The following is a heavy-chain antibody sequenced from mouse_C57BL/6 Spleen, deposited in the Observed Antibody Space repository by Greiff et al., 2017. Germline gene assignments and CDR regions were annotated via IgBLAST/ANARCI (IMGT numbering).Heavy chain of an antibody. D-gene: IGHD2-2*01. CDR1: GFTFSSYG. Sequence: EVHLVESGGDLVKPGGSLKLSCAASGFTFSSYGMSWVRQTPDKRLEWVATISSGGSYTYYPDSVKGRFTISRDNAKNTLYLQMSSLKSEDTAMYYCARLQAPSTMVTTGAMDYWGQGTSVTVSS. CDR2: ISSGGSYT. V-gene: IGHV5-6*01. J-gene: IGHJ4*01. CDR3: ARLQAPSTMVTTGAMDY.